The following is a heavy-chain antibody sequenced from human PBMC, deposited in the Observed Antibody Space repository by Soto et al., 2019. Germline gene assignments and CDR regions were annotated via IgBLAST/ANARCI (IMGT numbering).Heavy chain of an antibody. CDR3: ARDAYSSGWYQAFDI. CDR2: IIPIFGTA. V-gene: IGHV1-69*13. J-gene: IGHJ3*02. D-gene: IGHD6-19*01. CDR1: GGTFSSYA. Sequence: SVKVSCKASGGTFSSYAISWVRQAPGQGLEWMGGIIPIFGTANYAQKFQGRVTITADESTSTAYMELSSLRSEDTAVYYCARDAYSSGWYQAFDIWGQGTMVTVSS.